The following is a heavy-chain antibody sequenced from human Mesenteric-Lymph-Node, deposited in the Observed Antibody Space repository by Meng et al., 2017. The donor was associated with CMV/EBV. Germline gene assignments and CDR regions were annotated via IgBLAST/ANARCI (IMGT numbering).Heavy chain of an antibody. Sequence: ASVKVSCKASGYTFTGYYMHWVRQAPGQGLEWMGWINPNSGGTNYAQKFQDRVTMTRDTSISTAYMELSRLRSDDTAVYYCARLCSSTSCYSPDYYYYGMDVWGQGTTVTVSS. J-gene: IGHJ6*02. CDR1: GYTFTGYY. CDR3: ARLCSSTSCYSPDYYYYGMDV. CDR2: INPNSGGT. D-gene: IGHD2-2*02. V-gene: IGHV1-2*02.